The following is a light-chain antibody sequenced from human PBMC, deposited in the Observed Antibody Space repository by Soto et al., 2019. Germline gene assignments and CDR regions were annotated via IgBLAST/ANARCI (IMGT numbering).Light chain of an antibody. V-gene: IGKV1-27*01. CDR2: AAS. CDR3: QKYNSAPPWT. J-gene: IGKJ1*01. Sequence: DLQMTQSPSSLSASVGDRVTITCRASQGISNYLAWYQQKPGKVPKLLIYAASILQSGVPSRFSGSGSGTDFTLTISSLQPEDVATYYCQKYNSAPPWTFGQGTKVEIK. CDR1: QGISNY.